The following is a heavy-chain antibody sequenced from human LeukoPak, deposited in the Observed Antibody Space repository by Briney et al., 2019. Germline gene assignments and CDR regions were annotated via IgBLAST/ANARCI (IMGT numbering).Heavy chain of an antibody. CDR3: ARDEKWGYCSGTGCPAFLDV. D-gene: IGHD2-2*01. CDR1: GYTFTTYN. CDR2: MNPNSGNT. V-gene: IGHV1-8*01. Sequence: ASVKVSCKASGYTFTTYNINWVRQAPGQGLEWMGWMNPNSGNTGYAQKFQGRVTMTTDTSTSTAYMELRSLRPDDTAVYYCARDEKWGYCSGTGCPAFLDVWGEGTTVIVSS. J-gene: IGHJ6*04.